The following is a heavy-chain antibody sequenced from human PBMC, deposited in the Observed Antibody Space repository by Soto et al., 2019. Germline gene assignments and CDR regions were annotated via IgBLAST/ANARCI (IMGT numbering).Heavy chain of an antibody. CDR3: ARDHGNNDYRSYFDF. J-gene: IGHJ4*02. CDR2: VWYTGIT. V-gene: IGHV4-59*01. Sequence: ASETLSLTCTVSGGSISSYYWSWIRQAPGKGLEWIGFVWYTGITNYNPSLKNRVTLAVDMSKNQFSLELRSVTAADTAVYYCARDHGNNDYRSYFDFWGQGTLVTVSS. CDR1: GGSISSYY. D-gene: IGHD4-17*01.